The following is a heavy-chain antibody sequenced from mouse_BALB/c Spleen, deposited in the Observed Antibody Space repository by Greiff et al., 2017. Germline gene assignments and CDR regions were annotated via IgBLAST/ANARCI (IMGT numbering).Heavy chain of an antibody. D-gene: IGHD2-1*01. J-gene: IGHJ1*01. CDR1: GYTFTSYV. CDR3: AGYCGNYDNWYFDV. Sequence: VQLQQSGPELVKPGASVKMSCKASGYTFTSYVMHWVKQKPGQGLEWIGYINPYNDGTKYNEKFKGKATLTSDRSSSTAYMELSSLTSEDSAVYSCAGYCGNYDNWYFDVWGAGTTVTVSS. V-gene: IGHV1-14*01. CDR2: INPYNDGT.